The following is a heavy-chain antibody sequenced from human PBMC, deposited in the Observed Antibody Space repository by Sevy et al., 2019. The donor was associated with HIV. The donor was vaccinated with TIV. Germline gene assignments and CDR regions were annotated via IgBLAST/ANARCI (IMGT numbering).Heavy chain of an antibody. CDR3: ARKYDSSGYFDY. D-gene: IGHD3-22*01. CDR1: GFTFSNYA. J-gene: IGHJ4*02. V-gene: IGHV3-23*01. CDR2: ISGSGGRGDKT. Sequence: GGSLRLSCAASGFTFSNYAMHWVRQAPGKGLEWVSGISGSGGRGDKTKYADSVKGRFTISRDDAKNSLYLKLNSLRAEDTAICYCARKYDSSGYFDYWGQGTLVTVSS.